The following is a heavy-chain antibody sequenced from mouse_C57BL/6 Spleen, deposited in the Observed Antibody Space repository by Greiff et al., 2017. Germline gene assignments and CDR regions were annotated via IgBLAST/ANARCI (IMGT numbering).Heavy chain of an antibody. Sequence: VKLQESGPELVKPGASVKISCKASGYAFSSSWMNWVKQRPGKGLEWIGRIYPGDGDTNYNGKFKGKATLTADKSSSTAYMQLSSLTSEDSAVYFCASDYGSSSWFAYWGQGTLVTVSA. V-gene: IGHV1-82*01. J-gene: IGHJ3*01. CDR3: ASDYGSSSWFAY. CDR1: GYAFSSSW. D-gene: IGHD1-1*01. CDR2: IYPGDGDT.